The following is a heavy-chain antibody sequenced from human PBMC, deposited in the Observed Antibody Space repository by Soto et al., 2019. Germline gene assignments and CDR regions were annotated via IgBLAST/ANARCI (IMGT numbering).Heavy chain of an antibody. D-gene: IGHD3-16*01. J-gene: IGHJ4*02. CDR1: TGSISTYY. Sequence: SETLSLTCTVSTGSISTYYWSWIRQLPGKGLEWIGYIYNSGSTNYNPSLKSRVTISVDTSKNQFSLKLSSLTAADTAVYYCARSNYIWGVNYWGQGTLVTVSS. CDR3: ARSNYIWGVNY. V-gene: IGHV4-59*01. CDR2: IYNSGST.